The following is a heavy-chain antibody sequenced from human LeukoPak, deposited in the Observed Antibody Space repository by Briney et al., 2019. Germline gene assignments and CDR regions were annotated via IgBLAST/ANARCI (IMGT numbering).Heavy chain of an antibody. V-gene: IGHV4-59*01. J-gene: IGHJ2*01. D-gene: IGHD4-17*01. CDR2: IYYSGST. CDR3: ARLHGERFDL. Sequence: SETLSLTCIVSGGSISSYYWSWIRQPPGKGLEWIGYIYYSGSTNYNPSLKSRVTISVDTSKNQFSLKLSSVTAADTAVYYCARLHGERFDLWGRGTLVTVSS. CDR1: GGSISSYY.